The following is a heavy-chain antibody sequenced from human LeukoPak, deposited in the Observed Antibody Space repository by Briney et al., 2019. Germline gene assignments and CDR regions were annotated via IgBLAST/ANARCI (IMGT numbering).Heavy chain of an antibody. J-gene: IGHJ6*02. Sequence: GGSLRLSCAASGFTVSSNYMSWVRLAPGKGLEWVSVIYSGGSTYYADSVKGRFTISRHNSKNTLYLQMNSLRAEDTAVYYCASVEAYHGSPTMDVWGQGTTVTVSS. V-gene: IGHV3-53*04. CDR3: ASVEAYHGSPTMDV. CDR1: GFTVSSNY. D-gene: IGHD3-16*01. CDR2: IYSGGST.